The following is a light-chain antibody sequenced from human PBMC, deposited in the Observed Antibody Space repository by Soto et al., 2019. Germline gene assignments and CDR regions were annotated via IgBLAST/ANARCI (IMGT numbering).Light chain of an antibody. Sequence: EILLTQSPGTLSLSPGERATLSCRASQSLSVNSLAWYQQNPGQAPRLLIYGASTRATDMPGRFSGRGSGTEFTLTISSLQSEDYAVYYCQQYRNWPRTFGQGTKVDIK. CDR1: QSLSVNS. CDR3: QQYRNWPRT. J-gene: IGKJ1*01. CDR2: GAS. V-gene: IGKV3-15*01.